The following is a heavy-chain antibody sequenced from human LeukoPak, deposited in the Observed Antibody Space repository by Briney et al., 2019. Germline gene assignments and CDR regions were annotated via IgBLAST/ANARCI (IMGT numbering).Heavy chain of an antibody. D-gene: IGHD2-2*01. CDR2: IIPIFGTA. CDR3: ARDAVDDCSSTSCFYGMDV. J-gene: IGHJ6*02. CDR1: GGTFSSYA. V-gene: IGHV1-69*01. Sequence: SVKVSCKASGGTFSSYAISWVRQAPGQGLEWMGGIIPIFGTANYAQKFQGRVTITADESTSTAYMELSSLRSEDTAVYYCARDAVDDCSSTSCFYGMDVWGQGTTVTVSS.